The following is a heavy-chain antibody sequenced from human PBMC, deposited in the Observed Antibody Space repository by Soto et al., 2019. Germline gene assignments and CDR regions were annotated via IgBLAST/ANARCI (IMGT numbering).Heavy chain of an antibody. CDR2: INPSGDST. Sequence: QVQLVQSGAEVKKPGASVKVSCKASGYTFSDYYVHWVRQAPGQGLEWMGFINPSGDSTTYVQKFQGRVNMTRDTSTSTVYMDLSSLRSEDTAGYYCARGSSLALEYWGQVTPGTVSS. V-gene: IGHV1-46*01. CDR1: GYTFSDYY. J-gene: IGHJ4*02. CDR3: ARGSSLALEY.